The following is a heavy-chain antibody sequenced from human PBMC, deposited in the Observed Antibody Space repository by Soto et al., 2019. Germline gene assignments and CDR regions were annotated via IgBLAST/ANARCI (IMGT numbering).Heavy chain of an antibody. CDR2: INAGNGNT. CDR1: GDTFSSSA. CDR3: ASKSLDAFDI. V-gene: IGHV1-3*01. J-gene: IGHJ3*02. Sequence: ASVKVSCMASGDTFSSSAMHWVRQAPGQRLEWMGWINAGNGNTKYSQKFQGRVTITRDTSASTAYMELSSLRSEDTAVYYCASKSLDAFDIWGQGTMVTVSS.